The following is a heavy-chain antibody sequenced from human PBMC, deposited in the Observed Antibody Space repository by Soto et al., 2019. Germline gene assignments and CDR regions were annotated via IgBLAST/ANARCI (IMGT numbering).Heavy chain of an antibody. CDR3: ASSIPLVGAIYYYGMDV. Sequence: GASVKVSCKASGYTFTSYGISWVRQAPGQGLEWMGWISAYNGNTNYAQKLQGRVTMTTDTSTSTAYMELRSLRSDDTAVYYCASSIPLVGAIYYYGMDVWGQGTTVTVS. CDR2: ISAYNGNT. J-gene: IGHJ6*02. D-gene: IGHD1-26*01. CDR1: GYTFTSYG. V-gene: IGHV1-18*01.